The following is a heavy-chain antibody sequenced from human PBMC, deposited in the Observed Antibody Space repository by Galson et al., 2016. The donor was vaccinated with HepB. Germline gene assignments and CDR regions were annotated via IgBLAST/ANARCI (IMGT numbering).Heavy chain of an antibody. V-gene: IGHV4-34*01. D-gene: IGHD2-15*01. CDR3: ARELGYCSGGNCYGGTFNY. CDR1: GGSFSGYY. J-gene: IGHJ4*02. CDR2: INHSGST. Sequence: SETLSLTCAIYGGSFSGYYWSWIRQPPGKGLEWIGEINHSGSTIYNPSLKSRVTISVDTSKNQFSLKLSSVTAADSAVYYCARELGYCSGGNCYGGTFNYWGQGTLVTVSS.